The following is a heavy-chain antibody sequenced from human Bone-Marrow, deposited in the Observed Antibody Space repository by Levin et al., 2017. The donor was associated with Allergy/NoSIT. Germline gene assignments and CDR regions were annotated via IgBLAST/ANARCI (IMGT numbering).Heavy chain of an antibody. Sequence: QSGESLKISCAASGFIFSNYAMNWVRQAPGKGLEWVSQISGSGGNTHYADSVKGRFTFSRDNSKNTLYLQMNSLRAEDTAVYYCAGYDTSAYHSPFDYWGQGTLVTVSS. CDR3: AGYDTSAYHSPFDY. CDR2: ISGSGGNT. D-gene: IGHD3-22*01. CDR1: GFIFSNYA. J-gene: IGHJ4*02. V-gene: IGHV3-23*01.